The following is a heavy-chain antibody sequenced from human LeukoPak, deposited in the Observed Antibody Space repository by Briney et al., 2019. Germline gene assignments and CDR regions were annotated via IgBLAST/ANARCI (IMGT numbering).Heavy chain of an antibody. V-gene: IGHV4-39*07. CDR2: IYYSGST. CDR1: GGSISSSSYY. CDR3: ARGGSGSGWVRQIDY. D-gene: IGHD6-19*01. Sequence: PSETLSLTCTVSGGSISSSSYYWGWIRQPPGKGLEWIGSIYYSGSTYCNPSLKSRVTISVDTSKNQFSLKLSSVTATDTAVYYCARGGSGSGWVRQIDYWGQGTLVTVSS. J-gene: IGHJ4*02.